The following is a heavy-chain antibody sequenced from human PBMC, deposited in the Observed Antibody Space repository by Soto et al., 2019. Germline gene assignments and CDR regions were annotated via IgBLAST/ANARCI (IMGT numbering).Heavy chain of an antibody. CDR2: IDEDGSDT. CDR1: GFSLNNW. Sequence: GGSLRLSCAASGFSLNNWMHWVRQAPGKGLVWVSRIDEDGSDTRYADSVKGRFTISRDNAKNTLYLQMNSLRAEDSAVYYCARDMHYHMDVWGKGTTVTVSS. J-gene: IGHJ6*03. CDR3: ARDMHYHMDV. V-gene: IGHV3-74*01.